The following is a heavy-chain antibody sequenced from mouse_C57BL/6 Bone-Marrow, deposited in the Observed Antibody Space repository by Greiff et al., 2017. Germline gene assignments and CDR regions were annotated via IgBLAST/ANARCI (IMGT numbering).Heavy chain of an antibody. CDR3: ERDPYGPLAY. CDR2: IHPTGGST. J-gene: IGHJ3*01. Sequence: QVQLQHPGAELVKPGASVKLSCKASGYTFTSYWMHWVKQRPGQGLEWIGMIHPTGGSTNYNEKFKSKATLAVDKSSSTAYMQLSSLTSEDSAVYYCERDPYGPLAYWGQGTLVTVSA. CDR1: GYTFTSYW. D-gene: IGHD1-1*02. V-gene: IGHV1-64*01.